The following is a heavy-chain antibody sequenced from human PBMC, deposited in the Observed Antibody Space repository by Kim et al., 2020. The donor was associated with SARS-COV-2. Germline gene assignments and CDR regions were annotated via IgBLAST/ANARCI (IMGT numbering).Heavy chain of an antibody. D-gene: IGHD2-21*02. CDR2: INTNTGNP. Sequence: ASVKVSCKASGYTFTSYAMNWVRQAPGQGLEWMGWINTNTGNPTYAQGFTGRFVFSLDTSVSTAYLQISSLKAEDTAVYYCARGAPDGREVVTATLVRYFDYWGQGTLVTVSS. V-gene: IGHV7-4-1*02. CDR3: ARGAPDGREVVTATLVRYFDY. CDR1: GYTFTSYA. J-gene: IGHJ4*02.